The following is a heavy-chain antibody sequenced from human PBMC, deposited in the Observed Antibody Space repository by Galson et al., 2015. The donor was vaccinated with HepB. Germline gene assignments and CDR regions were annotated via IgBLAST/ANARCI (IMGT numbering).Heavy chain of an antibody. CDR3: ARLLERRSGAFDI. J-gene: IGHJ3*02. CDR2: IWYDGSNK. D-gene: IGHD1-1*01. V-gene: IGHV3-33*01. CDR1: GFTFSSYG. Sequence: SLRLSCAASGFTFSSYGMHWVRQAPGKGLEWVAVIWYDGSNKYYADSVKGRFTISRDNSKNTLYLQMNSLRAADTAVYYCARLLERRSGAFDIWGQGTMVTVSS.